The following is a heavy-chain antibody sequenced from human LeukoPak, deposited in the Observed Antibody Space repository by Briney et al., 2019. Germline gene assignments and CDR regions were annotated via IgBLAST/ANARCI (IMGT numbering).Heavy chain of an antibody. D-gene: IGHD6-13*01. V-gene: IGHV3-30-3*01. Sequence: GGSLRLSCAASGFTFSNYAMHWVRQAPGKGLEWVALIAYDGINKYYADSVKGRFTISRDNSKNTLYLQMNSLRAEDTAVYYCARDLDSSSWYGGGDYWGQGTLVTVSS. CDR2: IAYDGINK. J-gene: IGHJ4*02. CDR3: ARDLDSSSWYGGGDY. CDR1: GFTFSNYA.